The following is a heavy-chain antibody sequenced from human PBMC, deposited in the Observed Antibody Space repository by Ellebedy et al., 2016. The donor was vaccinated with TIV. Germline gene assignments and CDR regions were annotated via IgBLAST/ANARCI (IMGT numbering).Heavy chain of an antibody. CDR1: GYTFTNYC. CDR2: ISGYNGNT. J-gene: IGHJ3*02. D-gene: IGHD3-22*01. V-gene: IGHV1-18*04. CDR3: AVDYANSGFYYGRKPGAFDI. Sequence: AASVKVSCKASGYTFTNYCISWVRQAPGQGLEWMGWISGYNGNTYYAHKLQGRVTMTTDTSTSTAYMELRSLTSDDTAVYYCAVDYANSGFYYGRKPGAFDIWGQGTMVTVSS.